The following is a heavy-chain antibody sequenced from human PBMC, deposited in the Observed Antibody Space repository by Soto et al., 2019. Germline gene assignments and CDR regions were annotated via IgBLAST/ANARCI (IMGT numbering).Heavy chain of an antibody. D-gene: IGHD4-17*01. V-gene: IGHV3-53*02. CDR3: ARDHDYGDYFQH. J-gene: IGHJ1*01. Sequence: EVQLVETGGGLIQPGGSLRLSCAASGFTVSSNYMSWVRQAPGKGLEWVSVIYSGGSTYYADSVKGRFTISRDNSTNTLYLQMNSLRAEDTAVYYCARDHDYGDYFQHWGQGTLVTVSS. CDR2: IYSGGST. CDR1: GFTVSSNY.